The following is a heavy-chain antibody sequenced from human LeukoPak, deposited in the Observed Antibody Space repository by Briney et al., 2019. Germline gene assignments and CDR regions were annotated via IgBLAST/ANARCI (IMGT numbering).Heavy chain of an antibody. J-gene: IGHJ5*02. CDR2: IYCSGST. CDR3: AGRLQAWGDNWFDP. Sequence: SETLSLTCTVSGGSISSGGYYWSWIRQHPGKGLEWIGYIYCSGSTYYNPSLKSRVTISVDTSKNQFSLKLSSVTAADTAVYYCAGRLQAWGDNWFDPWGQGTLVTVSS. V-gene: IGHV4-30-4*08. CDR1: GGSISSGGYY. D-gene: IGHD4-11*01.